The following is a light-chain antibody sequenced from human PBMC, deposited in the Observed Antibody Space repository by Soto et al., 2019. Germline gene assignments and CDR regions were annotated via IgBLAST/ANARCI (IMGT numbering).Light chain of an antibody. CDR3: QHRSNWLGT. J-gene: IGKJ3*01. Sequence: EIVLTQSPATLSLSPGERATLSCRASQSVGGFLAWYQQRSGQTPRLLIYDASKRAPGIPARFSGSGSGTDFTLTIRGLEPEDFVVYCCQHRSNWLGTFGPGTKVDIK. CDR1: QSVGGF. V-gene: IGKV3-11*01. CDR2: DAS.